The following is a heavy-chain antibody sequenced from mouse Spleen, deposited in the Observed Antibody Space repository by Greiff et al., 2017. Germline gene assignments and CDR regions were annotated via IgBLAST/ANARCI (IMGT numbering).Heavy chain of an antibody. V-gene: IGHV1-15*01. CDR1: GYTFTDYE. J-gene: IGHJ3*01. CDR2: IDPETGGT. Sequence: QVQLQQSGAELVRPGASVTLSCKASGYTFTDYEMHWVKQTPVHGLEWIGAIDPETGGTAYNQKFKGKAILTADKSSSTAYMELRSLTSEDSAVYYCTRRRTGALFAYWGQGTLVTVSA. D-gene: IGHD4-1*01. CDR3: TRRRTGALFAY.